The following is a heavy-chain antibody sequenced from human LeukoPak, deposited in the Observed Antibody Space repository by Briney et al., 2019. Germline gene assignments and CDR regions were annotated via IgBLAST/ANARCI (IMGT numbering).Heavy chain of an antibody. Sequence: GRSPRLSCAASGFTFHYYGIHWVRLAPGKGLEWVAAISFNGRNTFYADSVKGRFTISRDDSRKTLYLQMNRLRGEDTAIYDCAKDVGGYGDYAGAFDIWGQGTMVTVSS. V-gene: IGHV3-30*18. D-gene: IGHD4-17*01. CDR3: AKDVGGYGDYAGAFDI. CDR1: GFTFHYYG. J-gene: IGHJ3*02. CDR2: ISFNGRNT.